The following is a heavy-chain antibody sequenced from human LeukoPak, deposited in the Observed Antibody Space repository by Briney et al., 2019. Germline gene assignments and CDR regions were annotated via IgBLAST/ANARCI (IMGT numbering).Heavy chain of an antibody. D-gene: IGHD1-26*01. V-gene: IGHV3-23*01. Sequence: PGGSLRLSCAAAGCTFNNYATSWVRQAPGKGLQWVSAISGSGGSTYYADSVKGRFTISRDNSKNTLYLQMNSLRAEDTAVYYCAKATVGHDAFDIWGQGTMVTVSS. CDR1: GCTFNNYA. J-gene: IGHJ3*02. CDR2: ISGSGGST. CDR3: AKATVGHDAFDI.